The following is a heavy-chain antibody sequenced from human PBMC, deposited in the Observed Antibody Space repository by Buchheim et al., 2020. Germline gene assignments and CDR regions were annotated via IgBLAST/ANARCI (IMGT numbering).Heavy chain of an antibody. CDR2: IYYSGST. V-gene: IGHV4-31*03. D-gene: IGHD2-2*02. J-gene: IGHJ5*02. CDR1: GGSISSDGYY. CDR3: ARAYGYCSSTSCYTAGWFDP. Sequence: QVQLQESGPGLVKPSQTLSLTCTVSGGSISSDGYYWSWIRQHPGKGLEWIGYIYYSGSTYYNPSLKSRVTISVDPYKNQFSLKLSSVTAADTAVYYCARAYGYCSSTSCYTAGWFDPWGQGTL.